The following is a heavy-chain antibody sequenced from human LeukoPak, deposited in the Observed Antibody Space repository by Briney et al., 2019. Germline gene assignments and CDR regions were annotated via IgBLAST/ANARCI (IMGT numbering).Heavy chain of an antibody. V-gene: IGHV3-9*03. D-gene: IGHD6-13*01. CDR2: ISWNSGSI. CDR1: GFTFDGYA. Sequence: PGGSLRLSCAASGFTFDGYAMHWVRQAPGKGLEWVSGISWNSGSIGYADSVKGRFTISRDNAKNSLYLQTNSLRAEDMALYYCAKDQGRYSSSWYGIDYWGQGTLVTVSS. J-gene: IGHJ4*02. CDR3: AKDQGRYSSSWYGIDY.